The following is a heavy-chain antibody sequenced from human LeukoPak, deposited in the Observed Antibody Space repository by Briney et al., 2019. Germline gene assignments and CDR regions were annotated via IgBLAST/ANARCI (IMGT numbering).Heavy chain of an antibody. D-gene: IGHD4-23*01. CDR1: GYSTSSGYY. Sequence: PSETLSLTCTVSGYSTSSGYYWGWIRQPPGKGLEWIGSIHHSGSTYYNPSLKSRVTISVDTSRNQFSLRLSSVTAADTAVYYCASRVNSLDYWGQGTLVTVSS. J-gene: IGHJ4*02. CDR3: ASRVNSLDY. V-gene: IGHV4-38-2*02. CDR2: IHHSGST.